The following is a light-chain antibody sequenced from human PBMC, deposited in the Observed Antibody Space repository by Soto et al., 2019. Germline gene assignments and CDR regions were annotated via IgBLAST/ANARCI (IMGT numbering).Light chain of an antibody. J-gene: IGKJ1*01. CDR3: QQYGSSPWT. CDR1: HSISSSY. V-gene: IGKV3-20*01. CDR2: GAS. Sequence: EIVLTQSPGTLSLSPGERATRSCRASHSISSSYLAWYQQKSGQAPRLLIYGASSRASGIPDRFSGSGSGTDFTLTMSRLEPEDFAVYYCQQYGSSPWTFGQGTKVEIK.